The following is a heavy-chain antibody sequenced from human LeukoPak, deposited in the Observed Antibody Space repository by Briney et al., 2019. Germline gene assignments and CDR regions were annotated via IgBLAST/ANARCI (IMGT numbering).Heavy chain of an antibody. CDR3: VRENYGIFDY. J-gene: IGHJ4*02. CDR1: GFTFSNYY. V-gene: IGHV3-11*06. D-gene: IGHD4-17*01. Sequence: PGGSLRLSCAASGFTFSNYYMSWIRQAPGKGLEWVSYISGSSDYIDNADSVKGRFTISRDNAKNSLYLHVDRLRVEDTAVYYCVRENYGIFDYWGQGTLVTVSS. CDR2: ISGSSDYI.